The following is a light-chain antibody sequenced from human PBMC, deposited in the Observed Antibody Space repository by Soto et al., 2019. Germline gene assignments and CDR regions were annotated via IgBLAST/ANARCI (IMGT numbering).Light chain of an antibody. CDR2: EVS. Sequence: QSVLTQPASVSGSPGQSITISCTGTGNDVGAYNFVSWYQQHPGKAPKLLIYEVSNRPSEISDRFSGSKSGNTASLTISGLQTEDEADYYCSSYTSSITPCVFGTGTKVTVL. CDR3: SSYTSSITPCV. CDR1: GNDVGAYNF. J-gene: IGLJ1*01. V-gene: IGLV2-14*01.